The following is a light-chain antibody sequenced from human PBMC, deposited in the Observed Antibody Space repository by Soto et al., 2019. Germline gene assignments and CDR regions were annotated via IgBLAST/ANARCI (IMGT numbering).Light chain of an antibody. Sequence: QSALTQPASVSGSPGQSITISCTGTSSDVGSYNLVSWYQQHPGKAPKLMIYEVTKRPSGVSNRFSGSKSGNTACLTISGLQAEDEADYYCCSYVGSSTLVFGGGTKLTVL. CDR2: EVT. J-gene: IGLJ2*01. CDR3: CSYVGSSTLV. CDR1: SSDVGSYNL. V-gene: IGLV2-23*02.